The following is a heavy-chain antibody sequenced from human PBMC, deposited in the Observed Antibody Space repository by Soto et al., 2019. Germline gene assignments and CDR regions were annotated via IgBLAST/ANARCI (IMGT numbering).Heavy chain of an antibody. Sequence: QVQLQQWGAGLLKPSETLSLTCAVYGGSFNDYYWSWIRQPPGKGLEWIGEINHTGHNNYNPSLKSRVTISVDTSKIQFSLKLSSVTAADTAVYYCAGSGHLFDSWGQGILVTVSS. CDR3: AGSGHLFDS. V-gene: IGHV4-34*01. CDR1: GGSFNDYY. D-gene: IGHD3-10*01. CDR2: INHTGHN. J-gene: IGHJ4*02.